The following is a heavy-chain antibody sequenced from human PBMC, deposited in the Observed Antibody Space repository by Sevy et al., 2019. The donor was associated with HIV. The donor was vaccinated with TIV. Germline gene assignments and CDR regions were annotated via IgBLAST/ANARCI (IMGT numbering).Heavy chain of an antibody. D-gene: IGHD1-1*01. J-gene: IGHJ6*02. CDR1: GFTFSSFS. Sequence: GGSLRLSCATSGFTFSSFSMTWVRQAPGKGLEWVANIKQDEGEKYYVDSVKGRFTISRDNAKKSLYLQMNSLRAEDTAVYYCARQHDSLSYGMDVWGQGTTVTVSS. CDR2: IKQDEGEK. V-gene: IGHV3-7*01. CDR3: ARQHDSLSYGMDV.